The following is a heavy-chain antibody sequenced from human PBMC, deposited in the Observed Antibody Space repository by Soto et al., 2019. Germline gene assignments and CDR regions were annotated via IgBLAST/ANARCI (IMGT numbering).Heavy chain of an antibody. D-gene: IGHD6-6*01. Sequence: QLQLQESGSGLVKPSPTLSLTCAVSGVSISSGGYSWSWILQPPGKGLEWIGYIYHSGRTYYNPSLKSRVTIAVDRSKNQFSLRLSSVTAADTAVYYCAGGIAARPLGYWGQGTLVTVSS. CDR2: IYHSGRT. CDR3: AGGIAARPLGY. CDR1: GVSISSGGYS. J-gene: IGHJ4*02. V-gene: IGHV4-30-2*01.